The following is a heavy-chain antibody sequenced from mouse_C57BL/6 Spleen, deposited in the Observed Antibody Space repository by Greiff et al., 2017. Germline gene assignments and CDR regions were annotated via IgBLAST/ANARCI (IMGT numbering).Heavy chain of an antibody. CDR2: INPSDSYT. J-gene: IGHJ2*01. CDR3: ARRLGRAFDY. Sequence: VQLQQPGAELVMPGASVKLSCTASGYTFTSYWMHWVKQSPGQGLEWIGEINPSDSYTNYTQKFKGKSTLTIDKSSSTAYMQLSSLTTEDSAVYYCARRLGRAFDYWGQGTTLTVSS. CDR1: GYTFTSYW. D-gene: IGHD4-1*01. V-gene: IGHV1-69*01.